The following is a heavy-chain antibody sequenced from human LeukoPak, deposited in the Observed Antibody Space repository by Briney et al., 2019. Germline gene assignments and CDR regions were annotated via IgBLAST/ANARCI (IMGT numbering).Heavy chain of an antibody. Sequence: GGSLRLSCAASGFTFSSYAMSWVRQAPGKGLEWVSGIIDSGESTYYANFAKGRFTISRDDSNNTLYLQMNSLRAEDTAVYYCAKLGGQELHNYYVAVCGKGTTVAVSS. J-gene: IGHJ6*03. V-gene: IGHV3-23*01. CDR1: GFTFSSYA. D-gene: IGHD3-16*01. CDR2: IIDSGEST. CDR3: AKLGGQELHNYYVAV.